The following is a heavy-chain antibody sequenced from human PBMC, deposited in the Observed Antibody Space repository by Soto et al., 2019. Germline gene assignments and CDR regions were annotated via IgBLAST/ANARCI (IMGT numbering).Heavy chain of an antibody. V-gene: IGHV5-10-1*01. CDR2: IDPSDSYT. CDR1: GYSFTIYW. D-gene: IGHD1-7*01. J-gene: IGHJ6*02. CDR3: ARTHITGTGFYYGLDV. Sequence: GEALKISCKGSGYSFTIYWISWVRQMPGKGLEWMGRIDPSDSYTNYSPSFQGHVTISADKSISTAYLQWSSLKASDTAMYYCARTHITGTGFYYGLDVWGQGTTVTVSS.